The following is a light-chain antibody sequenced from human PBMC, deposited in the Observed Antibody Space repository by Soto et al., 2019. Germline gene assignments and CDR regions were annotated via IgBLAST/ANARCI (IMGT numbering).Light chain of an antibody. CDR3: QQYNNWPHT. J-gene: IGKJ2*01. Sequence: EIVMTQSPATLSVSPGERATLSCRASQSVSSKLAWFQQKPGQAPSLLIYGVSTRATGVPVRFSGSGSGTEFTLTINSLQSEDFAVYYCQQYNNWPHTFGEGTKVDXK. CDR1: QSVSSK. V-gene: IGKV3-15*01. CDR2: GVS.